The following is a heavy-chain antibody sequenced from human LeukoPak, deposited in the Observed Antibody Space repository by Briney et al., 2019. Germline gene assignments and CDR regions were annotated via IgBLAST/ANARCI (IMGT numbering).Heavy chain of an antibody. D-gene: IGHD4-11*01. CDR1: GFTFTNSW. Sequence: PGGSLRLSCAASGFTFTNSWMAWVRQTPGAGLEWVAVIWSDGSDKYYAKSVKGRFTISRDNSKNSLFLQMNSLRAEDTAVYYCAKDAQRGFDYSNSLQNWGQGILVTVSS. J-gene: IGHJ1*01. CDR3: AKDAQRGFDYSNSLQN. V-gene: IGHV3-33*06. CDR2: IWSDGSDK.